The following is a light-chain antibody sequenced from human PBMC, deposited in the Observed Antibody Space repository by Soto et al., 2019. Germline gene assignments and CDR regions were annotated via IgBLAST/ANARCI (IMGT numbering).Light chain of an antibody. CDR3: SSFASSNTGV. CDR2: EVT. Sequence: QSALTQPPSASGSPGQSVTNSCTGTSSDVGAYNYVSWYQQHAGKAPKLVIYEVTKRPSGVPDRFPGSKSANTASLTVSGLQAEDEADYYCSSFASSNTGVFGGGTKLTVL. V-gene: IGLV2-8*01. CDR1: SSDVGAYNY. J-gene: IGLJ3*02.